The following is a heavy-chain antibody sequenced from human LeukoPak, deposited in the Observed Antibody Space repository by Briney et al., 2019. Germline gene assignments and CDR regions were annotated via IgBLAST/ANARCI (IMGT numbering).Heavy chain of an antibody. CDR2: ISSNGGST. CDR1: GFTFSSYA. Sequence: GGSLRLSCAASGFTFSSYAMHWVRQAPGKGLEYVSAISSNGGSTYYANSVKGRFTISRDNSKNTLYLQMGSLRAEDMAVYYCARDDSWFGNNWFDPWGQGTLVTVSS. J-gene: IGHJ5*02. CDR3: ARDDSWFGNNWFDP. V-gene: IGHV3-64*01. D-gene: IGHD3-10*01.